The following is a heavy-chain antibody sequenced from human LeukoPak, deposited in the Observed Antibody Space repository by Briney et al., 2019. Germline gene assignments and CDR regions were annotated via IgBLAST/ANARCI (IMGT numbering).Heavy chain of an antibody. V-gene: IGHV4-59*01. CDR3: ARFIRGGSSSRRRAFDY. Sequence: SSETLSLTCTVSGGSISSYYWSWIRQPPGKGLEWIGYIYYSGSTNYNPSLKSRVTISVDTSKNQFSLKLSSVTAADTAVYYCARFIRGGSSSRRRAFDYWGQGTLVTVSS. J-gene: IGHJ4*02. D-gene: IGHD6-6*01. CDR2: IYYSGST. CDR1: GGSISSYY.